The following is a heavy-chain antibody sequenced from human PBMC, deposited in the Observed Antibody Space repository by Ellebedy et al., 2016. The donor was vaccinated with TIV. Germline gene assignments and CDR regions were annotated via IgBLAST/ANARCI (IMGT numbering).Heavy chain of an antibody. Sequence: MPSETLSLTFTVSGGSISSSSYYWGWIRQPPGKGLEWIGSIYYSGSTYYNPSLKSRVTISVDTSKNQFSLKLSSVTAADTAVYYCARLTIAVAGRGPDYWGQGTLVTVSS. J-gene: IGHJ4*02. CDR3: ARLTIAVAGRGPDY. CDR1: GGSISSSSYY. CDR2: IYYSGST. D-gene: IGHD6-19*01. V-gene: IGHV4-39*01.